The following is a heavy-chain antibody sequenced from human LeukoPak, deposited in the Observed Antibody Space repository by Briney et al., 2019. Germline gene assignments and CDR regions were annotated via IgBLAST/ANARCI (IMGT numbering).Heavy chain of an antibody. CDR3: ARTKRTNWENWFDP. D-gene: IGHD2-2*01. J-gene: IGHJ5*02. CDR1: GYTLTELS. Sequence: ASVKVSCKVSGYTLTELSMHWVRQAPGKGLEWMGGFDPEDGETIYAQKFQGRATMTEDTSTDTAYMELSSLRSEDTAVYYCARTKRTNWENWFDPWGQGTLVTVSS. CDR2: FDPEDGET. V-gene: IGHV1-24*01.